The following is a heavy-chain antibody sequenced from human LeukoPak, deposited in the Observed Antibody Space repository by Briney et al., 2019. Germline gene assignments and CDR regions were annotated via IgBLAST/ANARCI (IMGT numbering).Heavy chain of an antibody. CDR2: VYYTGST. V-gene: IGHV4-59*08. J-gene: IGHJ5*02. Sequence: SETLSVTCTVSGGSISSDCWSWIRQPPGKGLEWIGYVYYTGSTSYNPSLKSRVTISGDTSKNQFSLKLSSVTAADTAVYYCTRRGGSSSSDWFDPWGQGTLVIVSS. D-gene: IGHD6-6*01. CDR3: TRRGGSSSSDWFDP. CDR1: GGSISSDC.